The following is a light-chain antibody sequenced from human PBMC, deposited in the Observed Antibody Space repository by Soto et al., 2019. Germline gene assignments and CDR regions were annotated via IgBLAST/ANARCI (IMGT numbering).Light chain of an antibody. CDR1: QSVSSNS. CDR3: QQRLT. Sequence: EIVLTQSPGTLSLSPGERATLSCRASQSVSSNSLAWIQLKPGQAPRLLIHGASSRATGIPDRFSGSGSGTDFTLSISRLEPEDFAVYYCQQRLTFGPGTKVDIK. V-gene: IGKV3-20*01. J-gene: IGKJ3*01. CDR2: GAS.